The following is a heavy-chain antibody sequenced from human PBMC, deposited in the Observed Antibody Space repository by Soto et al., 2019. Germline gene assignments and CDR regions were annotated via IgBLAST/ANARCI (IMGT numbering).Heavy chain of an antibody. CDR2: INAGNGNT. J-gene: IGHJ4*02. V-gene: IGHV1-3*01. Sequence: VASVKVSCKASGYTFTSYAMHWVRQAPGQRLEWMGWINAGNGNTKYSQKFQGRVTITRDTSASTAYMELSSLRSEDTAVYYCAKDSRIVVVTAPYDYWGQGTLVTVSS. D-gene: IGHD2-21*02. CDR3: AKDSRIVVVTAPYDY. CDR1: GYTFTSYA.